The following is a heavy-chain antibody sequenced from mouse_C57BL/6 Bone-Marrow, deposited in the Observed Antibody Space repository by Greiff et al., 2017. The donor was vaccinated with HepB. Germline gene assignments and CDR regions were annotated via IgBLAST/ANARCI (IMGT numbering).Heavy chain of an antibody. CDR2: IDPENGDT. J-gene: IGHJ4*01. V-gene: IGHV14-4*01. D-gene: IGHD1-1*01. CDR3: TTLSLITTVVATDY. CDR1: GFNIKDDY. Sequence: EVKLMESGAELVRPGASVKLSCTASGFNIKDDYMHWVKQRPEQGLEWIGWIDPENGDTEYASKFQGKATITADTSSNTAYLQLSSLTSEDTAVYYCTTLSLITTVVATDYWGQGTSVTVSS.